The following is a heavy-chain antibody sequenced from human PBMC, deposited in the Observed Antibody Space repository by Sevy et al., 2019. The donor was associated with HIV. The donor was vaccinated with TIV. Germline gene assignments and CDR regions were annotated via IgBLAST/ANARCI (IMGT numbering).Heavy chain of an antibody. CDR2: IKSKIDGETT. Sequence: GGSLRLSCAVSGFTFNNALMNWVRQAPGTGLQWVGLIKSKIDGETTDYAAPVKGRFTISRDDSKNTLFLQMNSLKIEDTAVYYCATAPGYYDSAPFDYWGPGTLVTVSS. V-gene: IGHV3-15*01. CDR1: GFTFNNAL. D-gene: IGHD3-22*01. CDR3: ATAPGYYDSAPFDY. J-gene: IGHJ4*02.